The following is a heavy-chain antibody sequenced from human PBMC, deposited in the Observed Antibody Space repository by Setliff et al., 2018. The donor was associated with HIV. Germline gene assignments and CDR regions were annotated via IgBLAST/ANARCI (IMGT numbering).Heavy chain of an antibody. CDR2: IYPGDSDT. CDR3: AISGSPDRRPT. D-gene: IGHD3-10*01. CDR1: GYSFTTYW. J-gene: IGHJ5*02. V-gene: IGHV5-51*01. Sequence: PGESLKISCKTSGYSFTTYWIGWVRQMPGKGLEWMAIIYPGDSDTRYSPSFQGQVTISADRSINTAYLQWSSLKASDTAIYYCAISGSPDRRPTWGQGTLVTVSS.